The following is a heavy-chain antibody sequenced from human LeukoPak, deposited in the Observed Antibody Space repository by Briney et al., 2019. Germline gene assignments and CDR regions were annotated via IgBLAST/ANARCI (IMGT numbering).Heavy chain of an antibody. J-gene: IGHJ4*02. CDR1: GFTFSSYG. D-gene: IGHD6-13*01. CDR2: ISYDGSNY. CDR3: VKDKISSWSFDY. Sequence: GGSLRLSCAASGFTFSSYGMHWVRQAPGKGLEWVAVISYDGSNYYYADSVKGRFSISRDDSKNTLYLQMNSLRAEDTAVYYCVKDKISSWSFDYWGQGTLVTVSS. V-gene: IGHV3-30*18.